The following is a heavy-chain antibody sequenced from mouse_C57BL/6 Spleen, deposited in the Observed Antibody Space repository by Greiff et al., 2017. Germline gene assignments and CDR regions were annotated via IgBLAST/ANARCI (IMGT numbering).Heavy chain of an antibody. Sequence: QVQLQQPGAELVKPGASVKLSCKASGYTFTSYWMQWVKQRPGQGLEWIGEIDSSDSYTNYNQKFKGKTTLTVDTSSSTAYMQLSSLTSEDSAVYYCARHLDYDLTTVKGWYFDVWGTGTTVTVSS. CDR3: ARHLDYDLTTVKGWYFDV. J-gene: IGHJ1*03. D-gene: IGHD1-1*01. CDR1: GYTFTSYW. CDR2: IDSSDSYT. V-gene: IGHV1-50*01.